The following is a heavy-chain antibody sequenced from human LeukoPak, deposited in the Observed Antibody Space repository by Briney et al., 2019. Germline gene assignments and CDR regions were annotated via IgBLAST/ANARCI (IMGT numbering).Heavy chain of an antibody. CDR2: IYPGDSDT. V-gene: IGHV5-51*01. CDR1: GSSFTTYW. J-gene: IGHJ4*02. CDR3: ARRTYYYDSSGDKGGNYFDF. Sequence: GASLKISCKGSGSSFTTYWIGWVRQLPGEGLEWMGIIYPGDSDTRYSPSFQGQVTFSADKSITTAYLQWSSLKASDTAMYYCARRTYYYDSSGDKGGNYFDFWGQGTLVTVSS. D-gene: IGHD3-22*01.